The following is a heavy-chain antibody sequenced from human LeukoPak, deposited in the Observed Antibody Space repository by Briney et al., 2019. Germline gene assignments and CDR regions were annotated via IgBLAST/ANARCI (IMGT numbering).Heavy chain of an antibody. J-gene: IGHJ5*02. CDR2: IYWNDDK. Sequence: SGPTLVKPTQTLTLTCTFSGFSLSTSGVGVGWIRQPPGKAPEWLALIYWNDDKRYSPSLKSRLTITKDTSKNQVVLTMTNMDPVDTATYYCAHRPYGGYVGVDWFDPWGQGTLVTVSS. D-gene: IGHD5-12*01. CDR1: GFSLSTSGVG. CDR3: AHRPYGGYVGVDWFDP. V-gene: IGHV2-5*01.